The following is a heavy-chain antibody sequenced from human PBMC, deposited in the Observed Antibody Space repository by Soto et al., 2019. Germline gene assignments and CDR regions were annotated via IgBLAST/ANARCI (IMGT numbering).Heavy chain of an antibody. CDR1: GGSIVSPTDH. CDR2: IHHSGNT. Sequence: QLQLQESGPGLVKPSETLSLTCTVSGGSIVSPTDHWGWIRQPPGKGLEWIATIHHSGNTYYNPSLRSRVTIFMDTSKNQFSLKFRSVTAADTSVFYCARQGPSSVWDGGGFDPWGQGMLVTVSS. J-gene: IGHJ5*02. V-gene: IGHV4-39*01. D-gene: IGHD3-22*01. CDR3: ARQGPSSVWDGGGFDP.